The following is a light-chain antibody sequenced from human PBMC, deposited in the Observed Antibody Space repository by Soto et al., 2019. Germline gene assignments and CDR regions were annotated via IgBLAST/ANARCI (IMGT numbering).Light chain of an antibody. J-gene: IGKJ1*01. CDR2: WAS. CDR1: QSIFYSSNNRNY. CDR3: QQYYNFPRT. V-gene: IGKV4-1*01. Sequence: DIVMTQSPDSLTVSLGERATINCTSSQSIFYSSNNRNYLGWYQQRPGQRPKLLVYWASTRESGVPDRFSGSGSGTDFTLTISSLQTEDVALYYCQQYYNFPRTFGQGTKVDI.